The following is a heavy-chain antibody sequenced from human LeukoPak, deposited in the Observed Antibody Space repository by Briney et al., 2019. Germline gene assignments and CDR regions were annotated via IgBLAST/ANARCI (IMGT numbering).Heavy chain of an antibody. D-gene: IGHD3-9*01. J-gene: IGHJ4*02. CDR2: INTNTGNP. Sequence: GASVKVSCKASGYTFTSYAMNWVRQAPGQGLEWMGWINTNTGNPTYAQGFTGRFVFSLDTSVSTAYLQISSLKAEDTAVYYCARQHQGDDYDILTGYWHWGQGTLVTVSS. V-gene: IGHV7-4-1*02. CDR1: GYTFTSYA. CDR3: ARQHQGDDYDILTGYWH.